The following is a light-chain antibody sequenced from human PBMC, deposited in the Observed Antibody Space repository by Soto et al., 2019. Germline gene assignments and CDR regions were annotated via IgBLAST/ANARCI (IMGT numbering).Light chain of an antibody. V-gene: IGKV3-15*01. CDR3: QQYNNWPPIT. CDR1: QSVSSN. CDR2: GAS. Sequence: EIVMTQSPATLSVSPGERATLSCRASQSVSSNYAWYQQKPRQAPRRLLYGASTRATGIPARFIGSGSGTEVTLTISSLQSEDFAVYYCQQYNNWPPITFGQGTRLEIK. J-gene: IGKJ5*01.